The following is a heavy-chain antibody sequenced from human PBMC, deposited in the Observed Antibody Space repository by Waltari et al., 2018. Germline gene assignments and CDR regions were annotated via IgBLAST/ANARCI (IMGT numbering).Heavy chain of an antibody. D-gene: IGHD6-13*01. CDR2: FDPEDGET. V-gene: IGHV1-24*01. J-gene: IGHJ4*02. CDR1: GYTLTELS. Sequence: QVQLVQSGAEVKKPGASVKVSCKVSGYTLTELSMHWVRQAPGKGLEWMGGFDPEDGETIYAQKFQGRGTITADESTSTAYMELSSLRSEDTAVYYCARGHSYLAAAGMRDYWGQGTLVTVSS. CDR3: ARGHSYLAAAGMRDY.